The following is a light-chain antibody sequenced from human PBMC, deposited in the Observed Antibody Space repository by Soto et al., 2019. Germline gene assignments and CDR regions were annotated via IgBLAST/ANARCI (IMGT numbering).Light chain of an antibody. J-gene: IGKJ2*01. V-gene: IGKV1-39*01. CDR1: QTVSTY. CDR3: QQSYSSPVT. CDR2: AAS. Sequence: DIHITQSPSSLAAFVGDRVTITCRTSQTVSTYLSWCQQKPGEAPKLLIYAASTLQSGVPSRFSGSGSGTEFTLTITSLQPEDFATYFCQQSYSSPVTFGQATKLE.